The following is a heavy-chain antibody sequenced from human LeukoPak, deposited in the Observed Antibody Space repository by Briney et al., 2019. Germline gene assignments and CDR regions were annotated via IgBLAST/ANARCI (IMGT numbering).Heavy chain of an antibody. D-gene: IGHD6-19*01. V-gene: IGHV4-59*01. CDR2: IHYSGST. CDR3: ARDGVAGGFDY. J-gene: IGHJ4*02. Sequence: SETLSLTCTVSGGSIGSYYWNWIRQPPGKGLEWIGYIHYSGSTNHNASLKSRVTISVDTSKNQFSLKLSSVSAADTAVYYCARDGVAGGFDYWGQGTLVTVSS. CDR1: GGSIGSYY.